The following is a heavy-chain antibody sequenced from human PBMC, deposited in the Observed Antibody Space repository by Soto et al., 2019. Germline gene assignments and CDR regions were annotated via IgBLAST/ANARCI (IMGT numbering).Heavy chain of an antibody. CDR2: INAGNSDT. Sequence: QVQLVQSGAEEKKPGASVKVSCKASGYTFTSYAMHWVRQAPGQRLEWMGWINAGNSDTTYSQKFQGRVTITSDTSARPGFLELAHLKFEDPDLEYLAGDFCFGVVAPGYRGQGTLVTVSS. J-gene: IGHJ4*02. CDR1: GYTFTSYA. D-gene: IGHD3-3*01. CDR3: AGDFCFGVVAPGY. V-gene: IGHV1-3*05.